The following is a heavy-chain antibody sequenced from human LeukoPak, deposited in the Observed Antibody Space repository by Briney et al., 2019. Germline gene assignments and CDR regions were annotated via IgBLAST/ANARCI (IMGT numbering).Heavy chain of an antibody. V-gene: IGHV4-59*01. Sequence: SETLSLTCTASGGSISSYYWSWIRQPPGKGLEWIGYIYYSGSTNYNPSLKSRVTISVDTSKNQFSLKLSSVTAADTAVYYCARGVGRQSIDYWGQGTLVTVSS. CDR2: IYYSGST. CDR1: GGSISSYY. J-gene: IGHJ4*02. D-gene: IGHD5-24*01. CDR3: ARGVGRQSIDY.